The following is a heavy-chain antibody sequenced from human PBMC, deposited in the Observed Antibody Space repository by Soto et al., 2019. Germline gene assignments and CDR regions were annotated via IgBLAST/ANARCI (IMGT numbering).Heavy chain of an antibody. Sequence: EVQLVESGGGLFKPGGSLGLPCAASGFTFVSYSMNWVRQVPGKGLEGVSYISSSSSTIYYADSVKGRFTISRDNAKNSLYLQMNSLRDEDTAVYYCAREAGTWHLPLNWFDPWGQGTLVTVSS. V-gene: IGHV3-48*02. CDR1: GFTFVSYS. D-gene: IGHD6-19*01. J-gene: IGHJ5*02. CDR3: AREAGTWHLPLNWFDP. CDR2: ISSSSSTI.